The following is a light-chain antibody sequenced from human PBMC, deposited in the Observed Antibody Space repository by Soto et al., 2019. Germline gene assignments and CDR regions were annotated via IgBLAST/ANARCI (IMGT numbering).Light chain of an antibody. V-gene: IGKV3-20*01. J-gene: IGKJ5*01. CDR2: GAS. CDR1: QTVSSSS. Sequence: DIVLTQSPGTLSLSPGERATLSCRASQTVSSSSLAWYQQKPGQAPRLLIFGASTRAAGFPDRFSGSGSGTDFTLTISRLEPEDFAVYYCQQYAGSPYTFGQGTRLEIK. CDR3: QQYAGSPYT.